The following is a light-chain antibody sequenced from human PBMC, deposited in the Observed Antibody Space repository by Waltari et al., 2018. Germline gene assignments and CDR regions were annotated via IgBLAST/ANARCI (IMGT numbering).Light chain of an antibody. CDR2: DVA. CDR1: ASDIGHYDH. V-gene: IGLV2-14*03. J-gene: IGLJ1*01. CDR3: KSFTNRLTYV. Sequence: QSALTQPASVSGSPGQSITLSCTGTASDIGHYDHVSWYQQHPGKAPKLIIYDVANRPSGVSDRFSGSKSGNTASLTISGLQAEDEADYYCKSFTNRLTYVFGSGTKVSV.